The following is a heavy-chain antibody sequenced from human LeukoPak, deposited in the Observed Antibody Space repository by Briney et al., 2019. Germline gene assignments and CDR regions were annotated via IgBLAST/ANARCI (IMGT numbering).Heavy chain of an antibody. CDR1: GFTFSGYW. D-gene: IGHD1-1*01. J-gene: IGHJ4*02. Sequence: GGSLRLSCAASGFTFSGYWMTWVRQAPGKGLEWVANTKQDGIQKYYVDSVKGRFTISRDNAKNSVYLQMNSLRAEDTGVYYCARFRGTGFDYWGQGTLVTVSS. CDR3: ARFRGTGFDY. V-gene: IGHV3-7*05. CDR2: TKQDGIQK.